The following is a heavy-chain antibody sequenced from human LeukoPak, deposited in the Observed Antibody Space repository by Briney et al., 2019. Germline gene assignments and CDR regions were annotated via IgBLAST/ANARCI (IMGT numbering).Heavy chain of an antibody. CDR1: GFTFSSYA. CDR2: ISYDGSNK. CDR3: ARGSSWGFDY. D-gene: IGHD6-13*01. V-gene: IGHV3-30-3*01. Sequence: GRSLRLSCAASGFTFSSYAMHWVRQAPGKGLEWVAVISYDGSNKYYADSVKGRFTISRDNSKNTLYLQMNSLRAEDTAVYYCARGSSWGFDYWGQGTLVTVSS. J-gene: IGHJ4*02.